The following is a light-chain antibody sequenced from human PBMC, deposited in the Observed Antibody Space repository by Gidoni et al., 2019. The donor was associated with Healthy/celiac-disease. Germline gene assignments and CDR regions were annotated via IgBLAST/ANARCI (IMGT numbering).Light chain of an antibody. J-gene: IGLJ2*01. CDR3: QSYDSSLSEVV. CDR1: SSNIGAGYD. V-gene: IGLV1-40*01. CDR2: GNS. Sequence: QPLPPPPPSASAAPVLRVTISCPGSSSNIGAGYDVHWYQQLPGTAPKLLIYGNSKRPSGVPDRFSGSKSGTSASLAITGLQAEDEADYYCQSYDSSLSEVVFGGGTKLTVL.